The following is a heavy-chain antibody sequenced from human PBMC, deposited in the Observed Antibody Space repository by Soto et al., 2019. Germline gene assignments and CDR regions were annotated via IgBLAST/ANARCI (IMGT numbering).Heavy chain of an antibody. J-gene: IGHJ4*02. D-gene: IGHD4-4*01. CDR3: ARGVGPDTNYGLRPFDY. Sequence: GGSLRLSCAASGLDVSSDYMSWVRQAPGKGLEWVSVIYRGGFRYYADSVKGRFTISRENSRNTVYLQMDSLKTEDTAVYYCARGVGPDTNYGLRPFDYWGQGTLVP. V-gene: IGHV3-53*01. CDR2: IYRGGFR. CDR1: GLDVSSDY.